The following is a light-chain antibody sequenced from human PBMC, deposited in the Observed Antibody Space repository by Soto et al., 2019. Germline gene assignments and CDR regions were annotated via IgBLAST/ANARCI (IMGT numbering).Light chain of an antibody. J-gene: IGKJ4*01. CDR1: QGISSW. CDR2: AAS. V-gene: IGKV1-12*01. CDR3: LQTNTFPRT. Sequence: DIQMTQSPSSVFASVGDRVTITCRASQGISSWLDWYQQKPGRAPKLLIYAASTLQSGVPSRFSGSGSGTEFALTITSLQTEDFATYYCLQTNTFPRTFGGGTKVEIK.